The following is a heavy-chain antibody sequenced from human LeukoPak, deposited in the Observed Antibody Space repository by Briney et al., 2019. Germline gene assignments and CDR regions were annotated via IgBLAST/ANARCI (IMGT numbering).Heavy chain of an antibody. CDR1: GFTFSGSA. V-gene: IGHV3-73*01. Sequence: GGSLRLSCAASGFTFSGSAMHWVRQASGKGLEWVGRIRSKANSYATAYAASVKGRFTISRDDSKNTAYLQMNSLKTEDTAVYYCTRREDIVVVPAAKGREDDYWGQGTLVTVSS. CDR3: TRREDIVVVPAAKGREDDY. D-gene: IGHD2-2*01. CDR2: IRSKANSYAT. J-gene: IGHJ4*02.